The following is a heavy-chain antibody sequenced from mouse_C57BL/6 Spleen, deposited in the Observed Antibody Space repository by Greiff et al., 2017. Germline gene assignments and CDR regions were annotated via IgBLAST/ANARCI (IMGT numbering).Heavy chain of an antibody. J-gene: IGHJ4*01. CDR2: IWSGGST. D-gene: IGHD1-1*01. V-gene: IGHV2-2*01. CDR3: ARNSNDYGSSFYYAMDY. CDR1: GFSLTSSG. Sequence: VQLQQSGPGLVQPSQRLSITCTVSGFSLTSSGVHWVRQSPGKGLEWLGVIWSGGSTDYNAAFISRLSISKDNSKSQVFFKMNSLQADDSAIYYFARNSNDYGSSFYYAMDYWGQGTSGTVSS.